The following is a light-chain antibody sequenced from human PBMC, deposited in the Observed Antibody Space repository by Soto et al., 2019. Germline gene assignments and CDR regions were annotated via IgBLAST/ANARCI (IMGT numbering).Light chain of an antibody. CDR3: CSYAGSGTFV. CDR1: SSDVGSYDL. Sequence: QSALTQPASVSGSPGQSITISCTGTSSDVGSYDLVSWYQQPPGKAPKLMMYEDTKRPSGISTRFSGSKSGNAASLTISGLQAEDEADYYCCSYAGSGTFVVGTGTKVTVL. CDR2: EDT. V-gene: IGLV2-23*01. J-gene: IGLJ1*01.